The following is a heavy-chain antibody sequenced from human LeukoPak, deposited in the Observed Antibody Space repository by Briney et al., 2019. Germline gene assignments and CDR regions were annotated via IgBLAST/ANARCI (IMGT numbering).Heavy chain of an antibody. Sequence: PGSSLRLSCAASGFTFDEYAMHWVRQAPGKGLEWVSGINWSSGSIGYADSVKGRFTISRDNAKNSLYLQMNSLRAEDTALYYCAKDRRGFGFGGGNYFDYWGQGTPVTVSS. CDR2: INWSSGSI. D-gene: IGHD3-10*01. CDR1: GFTFDEYA. J-gene: IGHJ4*02. V-gene: IGHV3-9*01. CDR3: AKDRRGFGFGGGNYFDY.